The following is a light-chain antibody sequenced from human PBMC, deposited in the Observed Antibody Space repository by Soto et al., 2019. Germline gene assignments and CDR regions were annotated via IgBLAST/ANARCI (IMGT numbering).Light chain of an antibody. CDR3: QQSCSSILT. J-gene: IGKJ4*01. CDR1: QSVSSSY. Sequence: EIVLTQSPGTLSLSPGERATLSCRASQSVSSSYLAWYQQKPGQAPRLLIYGASSRATGIPDRFSGSGSGTDFTLTISRLEPEDFAVYYCQQSCSSILTFGGGTKVEIK. CDR2: GAS. V-gene: IGKV3-20*01.